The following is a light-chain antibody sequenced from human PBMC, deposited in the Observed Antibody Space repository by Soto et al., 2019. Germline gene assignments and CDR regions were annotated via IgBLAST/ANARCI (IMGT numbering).Light chain of an antibody. Sequence: QSVLTQAPSASGSPRQSVTISCTGTSSDVGGCNYVSWYQQYPGRAPKLMMYEVTKRPSGVPDRFSGSKSGNTASLTVAGLQAEDEADYYCSSYAASNNFYFVFGGGTKVTVL. CDR1: SSDVGGCNY. V-gene: IGLV2-8*01. CDR2: EVT. J-gene: IGLJ3*02. CDR3: SSYAASNNFYFV.